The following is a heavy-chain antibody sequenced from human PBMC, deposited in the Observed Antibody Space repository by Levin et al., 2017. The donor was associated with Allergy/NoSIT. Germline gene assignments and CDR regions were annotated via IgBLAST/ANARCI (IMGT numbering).Heavy chain of an antibody. CDR1: GGSISSSNW. Sequence: SETLSLTCAVSGGSISSSNWWSWVRQPPGKGLEWIGEIYHSGSTNYNPSLKSRVTISVDKSKNQFSLKLSSVTAADTAVYYCARVGSKGGSSGYYGDWYFDLWGRGTLVTVSS. CDR2: IYHSGST. V-gene: IGHV4-4*02. J-gene: IGHJ2*01. D-gene: IGHD3-22*01. CDR3: ARVGSKGGSSGYYGDWYFDL.